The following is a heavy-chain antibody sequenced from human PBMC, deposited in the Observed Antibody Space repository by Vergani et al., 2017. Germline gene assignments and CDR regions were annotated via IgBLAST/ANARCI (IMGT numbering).Heavy chain of an antibody. D-gene: IGHD5-18*01. CDR1: GYTFTAYY. CDR3: ARVDKGYTYGEYDY. Sequence: QVHLVQSGAEVKKPGASVTVSCKASGYTFTAYYIHWVRQAPGQGLEWMGWINPNSGGTHYAQKFQGRVIMTSATSVSTAHMELSRLTSDDSAVYFCARVDKGYTYGEYDYWGQGTLVTVSS. J-gene: IGHJ4*02. CDR2: INPNSGGT. V-gene: IGHV1-2*02.